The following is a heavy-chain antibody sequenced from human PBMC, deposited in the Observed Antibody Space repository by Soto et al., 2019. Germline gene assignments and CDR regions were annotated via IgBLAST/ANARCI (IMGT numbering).Heavy chain of an antibody. J-gene: IGHJ4*02. CDR1: GFTFSSYA. V-gene: IGHV3-64D*06. CDR2: ISSNGGST. D-gene: IGHD5-18*01. CDR3: VKPSTAMVPPSYYFDY. Sequence: PGGSLRLSCSASGFTFSSYAMHWVRQAPGKGLEYVSAISSNGGSTYYADSVKGRFTISRDNSKNTLYLQMSSLRAEDTAVYYCVKPSTAMVPPSYYFDYWGQGTLVTVSS.